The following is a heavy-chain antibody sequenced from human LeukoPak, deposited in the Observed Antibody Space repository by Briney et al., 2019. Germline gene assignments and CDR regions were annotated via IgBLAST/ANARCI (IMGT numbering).Heavy chain of an antibody. V-gene: IGHV1-18*01. CDR3: ARSGFWSGYYADDAFDI. CDR2: ISAYNGNT. D-gene: IGHD3-3*01. CDR1: GYTFTSYG. Sequence: ASVKVSCKASGYTFTSYGISWVRQAPGQGLEWMGWISAYNGNTNYAQKLQGRVTMTTDTSTSTAYMELRSLRSDDTAVYYCARSGFWSGYYADDAFDIWGQGTMVTVSS. J-gene: IGHJ3*02.